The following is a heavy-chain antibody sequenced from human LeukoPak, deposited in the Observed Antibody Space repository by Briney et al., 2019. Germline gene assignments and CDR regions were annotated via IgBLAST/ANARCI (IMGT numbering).Heavy chain of an antibody. CDR3: AKYIRGSSSWYGDMYYFDY. J-gene: IGHJ4*02. Sequence: GGSLRLSCAASGFTFSSYAMSWVRQAPGKGLEWVSAISGSGGSTYYADSVKGRFTISRDNSKNTLYLQMNSLRAEDTAVYYCAKYIRGSSSWYGDMYYFDYWGQGTLVTVSS. CDR1: GFTFSSYA. CDR2: ISGSGGST. D-gene: IGHD6-13*01. V-gene: IGHV3-23*01.